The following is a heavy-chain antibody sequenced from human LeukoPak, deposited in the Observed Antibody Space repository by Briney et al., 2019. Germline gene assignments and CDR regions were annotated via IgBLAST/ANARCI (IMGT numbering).Heavy chain of an antibody. D-gene: IGHD5-12*01. CDR1: GGSISSYY. V-gene: IGHV4-59*01. CDR3: AGPYSGYALH. CDR2: TSYSGST. J-gene: IGHJ4*02. Sequence: SETLSLTCTVSGGSISSYYWSWIRQPPGKRLEWIGYTSYSGSTDYNPSLKSRVTMSVDTSKNQFSLKLSSVTAADTAVYYCAGPYSGYALHWGQGTLVTVSS.